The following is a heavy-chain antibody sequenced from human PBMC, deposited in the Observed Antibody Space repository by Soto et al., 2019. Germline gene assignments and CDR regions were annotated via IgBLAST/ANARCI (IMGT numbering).Heavy chain of an antibody. V-gene: IGHV4-61*08. CDR1: GGSISSGGYY. J-gene: IGHJ6*02. D-gene: IGHD4-17*01. Sequence: SETLSLTCTVSGGSISSGGYYWSWIRQPPGKGLEWIGYISYSGSTNYNPSLKSRLTISVDTSKNQFSLKLSSVTAADTAVYYCARDAMTTVIPYYYYYGMDVWGQGTTVTVSS. CDR3: ARDAMTTVIPYYYYYGMDV. CDR2: ISYSGST.